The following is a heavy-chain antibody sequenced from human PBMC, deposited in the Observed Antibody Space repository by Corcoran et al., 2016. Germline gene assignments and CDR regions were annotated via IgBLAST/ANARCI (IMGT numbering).Heavy chain of an antibody. CDR3: ARHGDRCWYFDL. J-gene: IGHJ2*01. CDR1: GGSFSGYS. Sequence: QVQLQQWGAGLLKPSETLSLTCAVYGGSFSGYSWSWIRQPPGKGLEWVGEMNHRGSTKYNPSLKSRVTITLDTARNQFSLNLSSVTAAATAVYYCARHGDRCWYFDLWGRDTLVTVSS. D-gene: IGHD7-27*01. CDR2: MNHRGST. V-gene: IGHV4-34*01.